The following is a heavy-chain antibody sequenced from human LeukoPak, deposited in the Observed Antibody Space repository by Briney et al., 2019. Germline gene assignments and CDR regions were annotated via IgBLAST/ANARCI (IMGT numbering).Heavy chain of an antibody. V-gene: IGHV3-9*01. CDR2: ISWNRGSI. J-gene: IGHJ3*02. CDR1: GFTFDDYA. CDR3: AKGGISPDDAFDI. D-gene: IGHD6-25*01. Sequence: GGSLRLSCAASGFTFDDYAMHWVRQAPGKGLEWVSGISWNRGSIGYADSVKGRFTISRDNAKNSLYLQMNSLRAEDTALYYCAKGGISPDDAFDIWGQGTMVTVSS.